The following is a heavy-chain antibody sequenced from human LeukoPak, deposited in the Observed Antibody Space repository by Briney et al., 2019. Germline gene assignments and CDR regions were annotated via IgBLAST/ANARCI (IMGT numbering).Heavy chain of an antibody. D-gene: IGHD3-22*01. Sequence: GGSLRLPCAASGFTFSSYAMSWVRQAPGKGLEWVSAISGSGGSTYYAGSVKGRFTISRDNAKNSLYLQLNSLRAEDTAVYYCAGGWGYFDTSGYYYDLDHWGQGTLVTVSS. CDR2: ISGSGGST. CDR3: AGGWGYFDTSGYYYDLDH. V-gene: IGHV3-23*01. J-gene: IGHJ4*02. CDR1: GFTFSSYA.